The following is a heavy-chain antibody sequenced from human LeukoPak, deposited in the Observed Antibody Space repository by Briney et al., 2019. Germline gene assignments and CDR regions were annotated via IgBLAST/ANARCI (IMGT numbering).Heavy chain of an antibody. J-gene: IGHJ4*02. CDR1: GFTFGSYA. CDR2: ISSNGGST. Sequence: GGSLRLSCAASGFTFGSYAMHWVRQAPGKGLEYVSAISSNGGSTYYANSVKGRFTISRDNSKNTLYLQMGSLRAEDMAVYYCAREGGWLQSRAFDYWGQGTLVTVSS. CDR3: AREGGWLQSRAFDY. V-gene: IGHV3-64*01. D-gene: IGHD5-24*01.